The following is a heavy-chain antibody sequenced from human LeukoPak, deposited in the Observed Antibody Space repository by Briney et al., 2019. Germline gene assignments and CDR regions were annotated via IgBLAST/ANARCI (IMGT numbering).Heavy chain of an antibody. CDR1: GGSISSGGYY. CDR2: IYYSGST. CDR3: ARAYYDFWSGYYSPFYYFDY. D-gene: IGHD3-3*01. V-gene: IGHV4-61*08. J-gene: IGHJ4*02. Sequence: PSETLSLTCTVSGGSISSGGYYWSWIRQPPGKGLEWIGYIYYSGSTNYNPSLKSRVTISVDTSKNQFSLKLSSVTAADTAVYYCARAYYDFWSGYYSPFYYFDYWGQGTLVTVSS.